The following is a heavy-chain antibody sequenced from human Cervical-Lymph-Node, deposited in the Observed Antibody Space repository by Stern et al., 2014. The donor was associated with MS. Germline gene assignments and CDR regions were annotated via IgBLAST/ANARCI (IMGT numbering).Heavy chain of an antibody. CDR1: GFTFSSYA. CDR2: ISGSGGST. CDR3: AKDGDVDTAMVSPFDY. D-gene: IGHD5-18*01. Sequence: EMQLVESGGGLVQPGGSLRLSCAASGFTFSSYAMSWVRQAPGKGLEWVSAISGSGGSTYYADSVKGRFTISRDNSKNTLYLQMNSLRAEDTAVYYCAKDGDVDTAMVSPFDYWGQGTLVTVSS. J-gene: IGHJ4*02. V-gene: IGHV3-23*04.